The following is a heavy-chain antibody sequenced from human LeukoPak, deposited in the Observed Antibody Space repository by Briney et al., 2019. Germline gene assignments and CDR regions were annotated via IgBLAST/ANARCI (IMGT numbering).Heavy chain of an antibody. CDR3: ARREEDYDILTGYYPDAFDI. CDR1: GGSFSGYY. CDR2: INHSGST. Sequence: SETLSLTCAVYGGSFSGYYWSWIRQPPGKGLEWIGEINHSGSTNYNPSLKSRVTMSVDTSKNQFSLKLSSVTAADTAVYYCARREEDYDILTGYYPDAFDIWGQGTMVTVSS. V-gene: IGHV4-34*01. J-gene: IGHJ3*02. D-gene: IGHD3-9*01.